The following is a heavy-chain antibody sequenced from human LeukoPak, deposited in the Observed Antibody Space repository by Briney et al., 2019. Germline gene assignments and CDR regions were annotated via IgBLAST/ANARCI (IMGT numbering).Heavy chain of an antibody. D-gene: IGHD3-10*01. Sequence: ASVKVSCKASGYTFTGYYMHWVRQAPGQGLEWMGWINPNSGGTNYAQKFQGRVTMTRDTSISTAYMELSSVTAADTAVYYCARRRLWFGELFYWGQGTLVTVSS. CDR1: GYTFTGYY. CDR2: INPNSGGT. V-gene: IGHV1-2*02. CDR3: ARRRLWFGELFY. J-gene: IGHJ4*02.